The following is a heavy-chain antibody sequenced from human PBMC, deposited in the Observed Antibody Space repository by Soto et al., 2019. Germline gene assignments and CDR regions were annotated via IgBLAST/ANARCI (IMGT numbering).Heavy chain of an antibody. V-gene: IGHV4-59*08. D-gene: IGHD4-17*01. J-gene: IGHJ6*02. CDR3: ARCMTTVIDGMDV. Sequence: SETLSLTCTVSGGSISSYYWSWIRQPPGKGLEWIGYIYYSGSTNYNPSLKSRVTISVDTSKNQFSLKLSSVTAADTAVYYCARCMTTVIDGMDVWGQGTTVTVSS. CDR1: GGSISSYY. CDR2: IYYSGST.